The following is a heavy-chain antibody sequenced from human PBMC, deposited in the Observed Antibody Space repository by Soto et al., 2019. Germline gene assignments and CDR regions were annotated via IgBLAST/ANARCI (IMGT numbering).Heavy chain of an antibody. J-gene: IGHJ6*01. V-gene: IGHV3-33*01. CDR3: PRDLGSSSWYLSYYYGMEV. CDR2: IWYDGSNK. CDR1: GFTFRSYG. D-gene: IGHD6-13*01. Sequence: PGGSLRLSCAASGFTFRSYGMHWVRQAPGKGLEWVAVIWYDGSNKNYADSVKGRYTISRDNSKNTLYLQMNSLRAEDTAVYYCPRDLGSSSWYLSYYYGMEVWGQGSTVTVSS.